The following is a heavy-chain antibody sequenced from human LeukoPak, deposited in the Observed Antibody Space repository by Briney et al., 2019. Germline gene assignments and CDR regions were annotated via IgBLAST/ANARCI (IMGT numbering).Heavy chain of an antibody. D-gene: IGHD5-24*01. CDR2: INQDGSEK. V-gene: IGHV3-7*03. J-gene: IGHJ4*02. Sequence: GGSLRLSCAASGFTFTSYWMTWVRQAPEKGLEWVANINQDGSEKWFVDSVRGRFTISRDNAKSSVYLQMNSLRAEDTALYYCARHRQYNFDSWGQGNLVTVSS. CDR1: GFTFTSYW. CDR3: ARHRQYNFDS.